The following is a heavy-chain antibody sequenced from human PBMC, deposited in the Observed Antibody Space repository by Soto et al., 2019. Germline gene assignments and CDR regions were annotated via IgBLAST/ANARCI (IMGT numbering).Heavy chain of an antibody. CDR3: AHRPWYAFEP. D-gene: IGHD6-13*01. V-gene: IGHV2-5*02. J-gene: IGHJ5*02. CDR2: IYWDGEK. CDR1: RFSLSTTGVG. Sequence: QITLKESGPTLVQPTQTLTLTCTFSRFSLSTTGVGVGWIRQPPGKALEWLALIYWDGEKRYSPSLKSRLTITKDTSKNQVVLTMTNMDPVDTATYYCAHRPWYAFEPWGQGILVTVSS.